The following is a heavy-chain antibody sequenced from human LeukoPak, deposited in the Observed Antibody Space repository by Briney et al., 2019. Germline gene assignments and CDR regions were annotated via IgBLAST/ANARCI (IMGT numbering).Heavy chain of an antibody. Sequence: GGSLRLSCAASGFTFSSYGMHWVRQAPGKGLEWVAVISYDGSNKYYADSVKGRFTISRDNSKNTLYLQMNSLRAEDTAVYYYAKEEVTTVTTGFDPWGQGTLVTVSS. CDR2: ISYDGSNK. CDR3: AKEEVTTVTTGFDP. V-gene: IGHV3-30*18. CDR1: GFTFSSYG. D-gene: IGHD4-17*01. J-gene: IGHJ5*02.